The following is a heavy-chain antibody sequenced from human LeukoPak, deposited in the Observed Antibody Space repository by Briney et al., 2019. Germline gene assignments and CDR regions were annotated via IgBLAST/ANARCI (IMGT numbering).Heavy chain of an antibody. D-gene: IGHD3-22*01. CDR2: ISCNSGNI. CDR3: AKDFYPVAMGSGYVFDS. Sequence: QPSRSLSLSCAASGFTIDYYAMHWVRHAPGQGLEWVSGISCNSGNIGYADSVKGRFTISRDNAKNSLFLQMNSLKVEDMALYYCAKDFYPVAMGSGYVFDSWGQGTLVTVSS. J-gene: IGHJ4*02. V-gene: IGHV3-9*03. CDR1: GFTIDYYA.